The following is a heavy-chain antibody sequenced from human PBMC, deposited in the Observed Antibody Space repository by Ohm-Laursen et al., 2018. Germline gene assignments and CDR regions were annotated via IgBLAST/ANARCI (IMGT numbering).Heavy chain of an antibody. Sequence: SLSLSCTASGFTFSNFWVYWVRHAPGKGLGWVSRVNTDGNYIHYADSVKVRLTISRDNAKITLYLQMNSLKTEDTAVCYCARTRNLQPYDDWGQGTMVIVSS. CDR3: ARTRNLQPYDD. J-gene: IGHJ4*02. CDR1: GFTFSNFW. D-gene: IGHD3-22*01. V-gene: IGHV3-74*01. CDR2: VNTDGNYI.